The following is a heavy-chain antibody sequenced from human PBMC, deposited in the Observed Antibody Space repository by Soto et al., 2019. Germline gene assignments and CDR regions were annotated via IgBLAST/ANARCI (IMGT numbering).Heavy chain of an antibody. CDR1: GFTFSSYA. Sequence: PGGSLRLSCAASGFTFSSYAMSWVRQAPGKGREWVSAISGSGGSTYYADSVKGRFTISRDNSKNTLYLQMNGLRAEVTSVYYCAPSLHVLRYFDWLSSAFDIWGQGTRVTVSS. CDR2: ISGSGGST. D-gene: IGHD3-9*01. V-gene: IGHV3-23*01. J-gene: IGHJ3*02. CDR3: APSLHVLRYFDWLSSAFDI.